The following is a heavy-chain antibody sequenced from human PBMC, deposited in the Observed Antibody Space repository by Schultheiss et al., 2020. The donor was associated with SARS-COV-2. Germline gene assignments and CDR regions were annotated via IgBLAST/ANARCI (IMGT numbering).Heavy chain of an antibody. D-gene: IGHD3-16*02. CDR3: ARGYYVWGSYRYPYYYYYYMDV. Sequence: SETLSLTCAVYGGSFSGYYWSWIRQHPGKGLEWIGEINHSGSTNYNPSLKSRVTISVDTSKNQFSLKLSSVTAADTAVYYCARGYYVWGSYRYPYYYYYYMDVWGKGTTVTVSS. CDR1: GGSFSGYY. J-gene: IGHJ6*03. CDR2: INHSGST. V-gene: IGHV4-34*01.